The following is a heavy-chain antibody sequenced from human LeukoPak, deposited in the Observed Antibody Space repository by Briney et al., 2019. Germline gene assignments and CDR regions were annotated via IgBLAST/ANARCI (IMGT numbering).Heavy chain of an antibody. CDR3: ARVDVVRGRYFDY. D-gene: IGHD3-10*01. CDR2: IYTSGST. CDR1: GGSISSYY. Sequence: PSETLSLTCTVSGGSISSYYWSWLRQPAGKGLEWIGRIYTSGSTNYNPSLKSRVTMSVDTSKNQFSLKLSSVTAADTAVYYCARVDVVRGRYFDYWGQGTLVTVSS. J-gene: IGHJ4*02. V-gene: IGHV4-4*07.